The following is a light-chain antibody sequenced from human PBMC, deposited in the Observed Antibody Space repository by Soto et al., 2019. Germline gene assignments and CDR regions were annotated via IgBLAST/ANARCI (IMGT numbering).Light chain of an antibody. CDR1: QSVTSY. V-gene: IGKV3-11*01. J-gene: IGKJ4*01. CDR2: DAS. CDR3: QQRGNWPLT. Sequence: EIVLTQSPPTLSLSQGERATLSCRASQSVTSYLAWYQQKPGQAPRLLIYDASDRASGIPARFSGRGSGTDFSLTISSLEPEDFAVYYCQQRGNWPLTFGGGTKVDIK.